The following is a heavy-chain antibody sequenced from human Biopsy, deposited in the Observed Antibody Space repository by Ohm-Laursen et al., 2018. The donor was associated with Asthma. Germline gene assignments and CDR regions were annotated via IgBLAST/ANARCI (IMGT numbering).Heavy chain of an antibody. Sequence: QTLSLTCAVSGGSISSGGYSWSWIRQPPGKGLEWIGYIYHSGSTYYNPSLKSRVTISVDRSKNQFSLKLSSVTAADTAVYYCAKVKDGYNFDYWGQGTLVTVSS. V-gene: IGHV4-30-2*01. D-gene: IGHD5-24*01. J-gene: IGHJ4*02. CDR3: AKVKDGYNFDY. CDR2: IYHSGST. CDR1: GGSISSGGYS.